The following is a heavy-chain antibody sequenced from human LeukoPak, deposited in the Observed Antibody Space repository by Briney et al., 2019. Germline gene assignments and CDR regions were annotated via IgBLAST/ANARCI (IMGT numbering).Heavy chain of an antibody. V-gene: IGHV4-39*01. J-gene: IGHJ5*02. D-gene: IGHD3-3*01. CDR3: ARGGYDFWSGKNWFDP. CDR1: GGSICSSSYY. CDR2: IYYSGST. Sequence: SETLSLTCTVSGGSICSSSYYWGWIRQPPGKGLEWIGSIYYSGSTYYNPSLKSRVTISVDTSNHQFSLKLSSVTAADTAVYYCARGGYDFWSGKNWFDPWGQGTLVTVSS.